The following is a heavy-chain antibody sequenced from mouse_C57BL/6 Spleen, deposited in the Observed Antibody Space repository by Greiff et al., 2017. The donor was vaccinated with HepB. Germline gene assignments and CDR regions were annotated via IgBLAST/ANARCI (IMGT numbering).Heavy chain of an antibody. D-gene: IGHD2-3*01. Sequence: EVQLQQSGPELVKPGASVKIPCKASGYTFTDYNMDWVKQSHGKSLEWIGDSNPNNGGTIYNQKVKGKATLTVDKSSSKAYMELRSLTSGDTAVYYCARVCVLIYDGYYDAMDYWGQGTSVTVSA. CDR2: SNPNNGGT. V-gene: IGHV1-18*01. CDR3: ARVCVLIYDGYYDAMDY. CDR1: GYTFTDYN. J-gene: IGHJ4*01.